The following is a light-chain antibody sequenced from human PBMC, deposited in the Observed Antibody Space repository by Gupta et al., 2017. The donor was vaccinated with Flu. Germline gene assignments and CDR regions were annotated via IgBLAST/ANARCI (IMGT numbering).Light chain of an antibody. V-gene: IGKV1-12*01. CDR3: QQAYTFPPLS. CDR1: QAISNW. J-gene: IGKJ4*01. CDR2: GAS. Sequence: DPVSIPCRASQAISNWLAGYQQKPGKAPKLLVYGASSLQIWVPARFSGSGYGTDFTLTISSLQPEDFATYYCQQAYTFPPLSFGGGTKVEIK.